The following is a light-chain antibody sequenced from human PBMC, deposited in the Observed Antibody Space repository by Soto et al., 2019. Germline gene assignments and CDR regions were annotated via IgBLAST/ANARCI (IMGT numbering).Light chain of an antibody. V-gene: IGLV2-14*01. CDR1: SSDVGDYNY. CDR3: SSYTSSSTHWV. CDR2: EVS. Sequence: QSVLTQPASVSGSPGQSITISCTGTSSDVGDYNYVSWYQQHPGKAPKLMIYEVSNRPSGVSNRFSGSKSGNTASLTISGLQAEDEADYCCSSYTSSSTHWVFGGGTKLTVL. J-gene: IGLJ3*02.